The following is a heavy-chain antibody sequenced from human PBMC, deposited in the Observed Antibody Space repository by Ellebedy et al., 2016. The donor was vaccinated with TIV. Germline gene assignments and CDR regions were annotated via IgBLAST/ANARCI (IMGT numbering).Heavy chain of an antibody. CDR3: ARCRIAVAGNFDY. Sequence: MPGGSLRLSCAASASTASSNYMSWVRQSPRTGLEWIGSVYYNWSDLNNPSLKSRVTMSVDTSKNQFSLKLNSVTVADSGVYFCARCRIAVAGNFDYWGQGILVTVSS. V-gene: IGHV4-59*04. D-gene: IGHD6-19*01. J-gene: IGHJ4*02. CDR2: VYYNWSD. CDR1: ASTASSNY.